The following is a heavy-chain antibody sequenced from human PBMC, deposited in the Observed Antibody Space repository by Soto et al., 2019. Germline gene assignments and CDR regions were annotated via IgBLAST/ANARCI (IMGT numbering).Heavy chain of an antibody. CDR2: ISWDGGST. Sequence: EVQLVESGGVVVQPGGSLRLSCAASGFTFDDYTMHWVRQAPGKGLEWVSLISWDGGSTYYADSVKGRFTISRDNSKNSLYLQMNNMRTEDTDLYYCAKDSVLRYFDWLTGPGALDIWGQGTMVTVSS. V-gene: IGHV3-43*01. CDR3: AKDSVLRYFDWLTGPGALDI. D-gene: IGHD3-9*01. CDR1: GFTFDDYT. J-gene: IGHJ3*02.